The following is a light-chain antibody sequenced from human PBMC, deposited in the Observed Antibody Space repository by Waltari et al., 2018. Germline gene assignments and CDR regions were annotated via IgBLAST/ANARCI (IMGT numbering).Light chain of an antibody. CDR1: QGVSNW. CDR2: KPA. Sequence: DIQMTQSPSSLSASVGDRVTITCRASQGVSNWLAWYQQKPGKAPKLLIHKPASLQSGVPSRCSGGGSGTDFTLTISILQPEDFAIYYCQQYNTEPPTFGGGTKVDI. J-gene: IGKJ4*01. V-gene: IGKV1D-16*01. CDR3: QQYNTEPPT.